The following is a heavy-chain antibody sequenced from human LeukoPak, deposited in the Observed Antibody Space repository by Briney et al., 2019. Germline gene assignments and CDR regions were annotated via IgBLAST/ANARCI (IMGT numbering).Heavy chain of an antibody. Sequence: GGSLRLSCAASGFTYNNFWMTWVRPAPGKGLEWVANINQDGSEKFLLDSVKGRLTISRDTAENSISLQMNSLREDDTAVYYCAGGDVTFYFDFWGQGTLVTVSS. D-gene: IGHD2-21*02. CDR2: INQDGSEK. J-gene: IGHJ4*02. CDR1: GFTYNNFW. CDR3: AGGDVTFYFDF. V-gene: IGHV3-7*01.